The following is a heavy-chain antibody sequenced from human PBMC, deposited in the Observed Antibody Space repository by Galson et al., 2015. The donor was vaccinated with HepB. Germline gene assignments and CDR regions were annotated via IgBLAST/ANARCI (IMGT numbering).Heavy chain of an antibody. V-gene: IGHV3-11*01. CDR3: ARERVVIPTTGMDV. CDR1: GFIFSKSY. CDR2: ISYSGTTI. J-gene: IGHJ6*02. Sequence: SLRLSCAASGFIFSKSYMSWIRQAPGKGLEWVSYISYSGTTIHYAASVKGRFTISRDNAKNSLYLQINRLRAEDTAVYYCARERVVIPTTGMDVWGQGTTVTVSS. D-gene: IGHD3-3*01.